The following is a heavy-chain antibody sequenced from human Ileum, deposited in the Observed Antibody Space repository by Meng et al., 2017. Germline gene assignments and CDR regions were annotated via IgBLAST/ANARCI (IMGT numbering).Heavy chain of an antibody. D-gene: IGHD4-11*01. CDR1: VGSFSTYY. J-gene: IGHJ4*02. CDR3: ARSGVTTVTYLD. V-gene: IGHV4-34*01. Sequence: VQLRAGGAGLLKPSEASSITCGYGVGSFSTYYWSWIREHPGKGLEWIRDISRSATNNYNPSLKSRVTISVDTSKNQFSLTVTSVTAADSALYYCARSGVTTVTYLDWGQGTLVTVSS. CDR2: ISRSATN.